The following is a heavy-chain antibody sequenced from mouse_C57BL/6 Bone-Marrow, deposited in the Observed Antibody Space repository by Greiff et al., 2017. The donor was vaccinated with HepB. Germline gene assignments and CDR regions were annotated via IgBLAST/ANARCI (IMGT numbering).Heavy chain of an antibody. Sequence: QVQLQQSGAELARPGASVKLSCKASGYTFTSYGISWVKQRTGQGLEWIGEIYPRSGNTYYNEKFKGKATLTADKSSSTAYMELRSLTSEDSAVYFCARNHDYDPGFAYWGQGTLVTVSA. CDR3: ARNHDYDPGFAY. J-gene: IGHJ3*01. D-gene: IGHD2-4*01. CDR1: GYTFTSYG. CDR2: IYPRSGNT. V-gene: IGHV1-81*01.